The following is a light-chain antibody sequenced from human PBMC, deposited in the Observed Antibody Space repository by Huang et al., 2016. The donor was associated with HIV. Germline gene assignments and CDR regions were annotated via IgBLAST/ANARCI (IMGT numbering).Light chain of an antibody. V-gene: IGKV2-28*01. J-gene: IGKJ2*01. CDR2: LGS. Sequence: DIVMTQSPLSLPVTLGEPASISCRSSQSLLHRNGNNHLDWYLQRPGQSPQLLIYLGSNRASEVPDRFSGSGSGTYFTLKISRVAAEDVGVYYCMQALQTPYTFGQGTKLEIK. CDR3: MQALQTPYT. CDR1: QSLLHRNGNNH.